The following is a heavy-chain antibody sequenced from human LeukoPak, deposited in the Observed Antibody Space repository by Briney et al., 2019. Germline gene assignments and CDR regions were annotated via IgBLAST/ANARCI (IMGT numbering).Heavy chain of an antibody. Sequence: SVKVSCKGSGGTFSSYSIIWVRQAPGQGLEWMGGIIPAFGTAHYAQKFQGRVTFTTDESTTTAYMELRSLRSEDTAVYYCASEGNYDSSGYSRYNYYYMDVWGKGTAVTVSS. CDR1: GGTFSSYS. D-gene: IGHD3-22*01. CDR3: ASEGNYDSSGYSRYNYYYMDV. CDR2: IIPAFGTA. V-gene: IGHV1-69*05. J-gene: IGHJ6*03.